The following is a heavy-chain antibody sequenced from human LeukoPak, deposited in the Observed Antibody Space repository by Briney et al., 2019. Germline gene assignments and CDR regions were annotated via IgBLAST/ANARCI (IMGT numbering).Heavy chain of an antibody. V-gene: IGHV1-24*01. CDR1: GYTLTELS. CDR3: ATVIAARGGYYYGMDV. D-gene: IGHD6-6*01. CDR2: FDPEDGET. Sequence: ASVKVSCKVSGYTLTELSMHWVRQAPGKGLEWMGGFDPEDGETIYAQKFQGRVTMTEDTSTDTAYMELSSLSSEDTAVYYCATVIAARGGYYYGMDVWGQGTTVTVSS. J-gene: IGHJ6*02.